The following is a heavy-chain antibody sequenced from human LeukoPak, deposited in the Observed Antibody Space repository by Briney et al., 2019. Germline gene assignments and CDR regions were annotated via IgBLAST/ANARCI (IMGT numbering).Heavy chain of an antibody. V-gene: IGHV3-20*04. CDR1: GFTFDDYG. D-gene: IGHD2-2*01. CDR3: ARSIPAAKLAGRFDY. Sequence: GGSLRLSCAASGFTFDDYGMSWVRQAPGKGLEWVSGINWNGGNTGYADFVKGRSTISRDNAMNSLYLQMNSLRAEDTALYYCARSIPAAKLAGRFDYWGQGTLVTVSS. J-gene: IGHJ4*02. CDR2: INWNGGNT.